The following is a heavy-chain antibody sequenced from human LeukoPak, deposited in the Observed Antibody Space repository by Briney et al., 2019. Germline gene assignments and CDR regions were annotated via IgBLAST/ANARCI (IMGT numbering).Heavy chain of an antibody. D-gene: IGHD4-17*01. J-gene: IGHJ6*02. Sequence: PSETLSLTCTVSGGSISSSSYYWGWIRQPPGKGLEWIGSIYYSGSTYYNPSLKSRVTISVDTSKNQFSLKLSSVTAADTAVYYCARVPPITVATATLTYYYGMDVWGQGTTVTVSS. CDR3: ARVPPITVATATLTYYYGMDV. CDR2: IYYSGST. V-gene: IGHV4-39*07. CDR1: GGSISSSSYY.